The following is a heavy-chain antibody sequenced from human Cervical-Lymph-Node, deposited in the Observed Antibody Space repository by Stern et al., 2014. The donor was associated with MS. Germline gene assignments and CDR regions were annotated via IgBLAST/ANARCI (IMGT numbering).Heavy chain of an antibody. D-gene: IGHD5/OR15-5a*01. V-gene: IGHV3-30-3*01. Sequence: QVQLVESGGGVVQPGRSLRVSCATAGFTFTSYAMNWVRQAPGKGLAWGAVISYDGNTKYYADSVKGRFTISRDNSKNTLYLQMSSLRAEDTAVYYCVRERSSRGFDYWGQGSLVTVSS. J-gene: IGHJ4*02. CDR1: GFTFTSYA. CDR3: VRERSSRGFDY. CDR2: ISYDGNTK.